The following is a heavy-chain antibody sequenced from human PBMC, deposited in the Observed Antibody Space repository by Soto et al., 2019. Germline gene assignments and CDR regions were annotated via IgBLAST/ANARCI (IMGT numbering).Heavy chain of an antibody. Sequence: GGSLRLSCAASGLTFSDYYMSWIRQAPGKGLEWVSYISSSSSYTNYADSVKGRSTISRDNAKNSLYLQMNSLRAEDTAVYYCARVRGRAGPLWGQGTMVTVSS. CDR2: ISSSSSYT. CDR3: ARVRGRAGPL. D-gene: IGHD6-13*01. CDR1: GLTFSDYY. V-gene: IGHV3-11*06. J-gene: IGHJ3*01.